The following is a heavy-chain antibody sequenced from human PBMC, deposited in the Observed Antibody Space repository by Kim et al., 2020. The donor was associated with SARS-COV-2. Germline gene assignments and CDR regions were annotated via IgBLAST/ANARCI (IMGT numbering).Heavy chain of an antibody. V-gene: IGHV4-59*01. J-gene: IGHJ4*02. Sequence: YDSGSTNYSPSLKSRVTISVDTSKNQFSLKLSSVTAADTAVYYCAREESYWGQGTLVTVSS. CDR2: YDSGST. CDR3: AREESY.